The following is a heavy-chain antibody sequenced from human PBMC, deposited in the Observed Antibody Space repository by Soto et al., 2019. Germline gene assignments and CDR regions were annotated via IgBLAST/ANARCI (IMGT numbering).Heavy chain of an antibody. CDR1: GGTFSSYT. Sequence: SVKVSCKASGGTFSSYTISWVRQAPGQGLEWMGRIIPILGIANYAQKFQGRVTITADKSTSTAYMELSSLRSEDTAVYYCASNLGYCSGGSCYSHWGQGTLVTVSS. V-gene: IGHV1-69*02. J-gene: IGHJ1*01. CDR2: IIPILGIA. CDR3: ASNLGYCSGGSCYSH. D-gene: IGHD2-15*01.